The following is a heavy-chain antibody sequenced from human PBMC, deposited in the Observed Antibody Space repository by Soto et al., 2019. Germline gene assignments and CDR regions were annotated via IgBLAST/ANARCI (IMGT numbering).Heavy chain of an antibody. CDR3: ARGVAGTGFDL. D-gene: IGHD6-19*01. J-gene: IGHJ4*02. CDR2: TYYRSNWRH. V-gene: IGHV6-1*01. CDR1: GDSVSSNTAA. Sequence: SQTLSLTCAISGDSVSSNTAAWNWIRSSPSRGLEWLGRTYYRSNWRHDYAVSVKSRITVNPDTSKNHFSLQLNSVTPDDTTVYYCARGVAGTGFDLWGQGTLVTVSS.